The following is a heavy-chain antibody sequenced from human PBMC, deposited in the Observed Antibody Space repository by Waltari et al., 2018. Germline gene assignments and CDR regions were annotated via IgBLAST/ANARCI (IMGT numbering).Heavy chain of an antibody. Sequence: QVQLVQSGAEVKKPGASVKVSCKASGYTFTSYAMHWVRQAPGQRLEWMGWSNAGNGNTKYSQECQGRATITADKSTSTAYMELSSLRSEDTAVYYCASLGVTSDYWGQGTLVTVSS. J-gene: IGHJ4*02. D-gene: IGHD2-21*02. CDR2: SNAGNGNT. V-gene: IGHV1-3*02. CDR3: ASLGVTSDY. CDR1: GYTFTSYA.